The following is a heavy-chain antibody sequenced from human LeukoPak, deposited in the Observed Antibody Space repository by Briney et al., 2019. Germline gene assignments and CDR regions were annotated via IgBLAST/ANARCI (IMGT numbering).Heavy chain of an antibody. CDR1: GGSFSGYY. CDR3: ARGKGNSRWLQWRYSDY. J-gene: IGHJ4*02. D-gene: IGHD5-24*01. Sequence: SETLSLTCAVYGGSFSGYYWSWIRQPPGKGLEWIGEINHSGSTNYNPSLKSRVTISVDTSKNQFSLKLSSVTAADTAVYYCARGKGNSRWLQWRYSDYWGQGTLVTVSS. CDR2: INHSGST. V-gene: IGHV4-34*01.